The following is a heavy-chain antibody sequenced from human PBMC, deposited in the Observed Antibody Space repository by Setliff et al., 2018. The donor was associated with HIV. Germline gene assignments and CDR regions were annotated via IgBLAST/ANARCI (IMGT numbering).Heavy chain of an antibody. V-gene: IGHV4-31*03. J-gene: IGHJ3*02. D-gene: IGHD3-3*01. Sequence: SETLSLTCTVSGGSISSGGYYWSWIRQHPGKGLEWIGNIYYIGNTDYNPSLKSRVTISIDTSKNQFSLKLSSVTAADTAIYYCARVPRITTLRNAFDIWGQGTMVTVSS. CDR3: ARVPRITTLRNAFDI. CDR1: GGSISSGGYY. CDR2: IYYIGNT.